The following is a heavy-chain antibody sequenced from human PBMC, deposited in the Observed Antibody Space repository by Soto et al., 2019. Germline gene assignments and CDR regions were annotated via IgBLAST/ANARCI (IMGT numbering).Heavy chain of an antibody. CDR1: GFTFSSYG. J-gene: IGHJ6*02. D-gene: IGHD6-13*01. CDR2: ISYDGSNK. Sequence: GGSLRLSCAASGFTFSSYGMHWVRQAPGKGLEGVAVISYDGSNKYYADSVKGRFNNSRDNSKNTLYLQMNSLRAEDTVVYYCAKMAAAGLYYYYGIDVWGQGTTVTVSS. V-gene: IGHV3-30*18. CDR3: AKMAAAGLYYYYGIDV.